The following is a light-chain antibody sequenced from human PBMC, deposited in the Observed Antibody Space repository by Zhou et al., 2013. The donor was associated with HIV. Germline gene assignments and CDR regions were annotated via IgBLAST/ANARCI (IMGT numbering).Light chain of an antibody. CDR2: KAS. J-gene: IGKJ1*01. CDR1: QSISSW. V-gene: IGKV1-5*03. CDR3: QQYNSSTWT. Sequence: DIQMTQSPSTLSASVGDRVTITCRASQSISSWLAWYQQKPGKAPKLLIYKASSLESGVPSRFSGSGSGTEFTPTISSLQPDDFATYYCQQYNSSTWTFGQGTKVEIK.